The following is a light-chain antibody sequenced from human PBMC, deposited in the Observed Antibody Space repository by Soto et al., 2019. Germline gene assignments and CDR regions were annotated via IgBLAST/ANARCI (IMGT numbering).Light chain of an antibody. Sequence: IHLTQSPSSLSASSGDRVTITCRASQGINTFLAWYQQKAGKAPKLLIYAASTLQSGVPSRFSGSGSGTDFTLTISSLQSEDFATYYCQQLNSYPITFGQGTRLEIK. CDR2: AAS. CDR3: QQLNSYPIT. CDR1: QGINTF. J-gene: IGKJ5*01. V-gene: IGKV1-9*01.